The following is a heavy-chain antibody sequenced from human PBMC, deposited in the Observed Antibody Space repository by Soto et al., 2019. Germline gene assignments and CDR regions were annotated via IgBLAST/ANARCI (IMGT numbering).Heavy chain of an antibody. CDR1: GFTFSSYS. CDR3: ARGSRYAFWSGHVDY. J-gene: IGHJ4*02. D-gene: IGHD3-3*01. CDR2: ISSSSSYI. Sequence: EVQLVESGGGLVKPGGSLRLSCAASGFTFSSYSMNWVRQAPGKGLEWVSSISSSSSYIYYADSVKGRFTISRDNAKNSLYLQMNSLRAEDTDVYYCARGSRYAFWSGHVDYWGQGTLVTVSS. V-gene: IGHV3-21*01.